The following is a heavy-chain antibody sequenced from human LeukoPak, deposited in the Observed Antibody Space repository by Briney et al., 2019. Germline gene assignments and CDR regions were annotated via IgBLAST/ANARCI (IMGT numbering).Heavy chain of an antibody. Sequence: SVKVSCKASGGTFSSYAISWVRQAPGQGLEWMGRIIPILGIANYAQKFQGRVTITADKSTSTAYLQWSSLKASDTAMYYCARRLRSRLYYGSGSQLFDYWGQGTLVTVSS. D-gene: IGHD3-10*01. CDR1: GGTFSSYA. V-gene: IGHV1-69*04. J-gene: IGHJ4*02. CDR3: ARRLRSRLYYGSGSQLFDY. CDR2: IIPILGIA.